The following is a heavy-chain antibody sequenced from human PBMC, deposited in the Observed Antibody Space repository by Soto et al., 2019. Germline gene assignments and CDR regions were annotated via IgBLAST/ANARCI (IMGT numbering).Heavy chain of an antibody. J-gene: IGHJ4*02. CDR1: GFTFSDYY. V-gene: IGHV3-11*06. CDR3: ARVIGDCSSTSCHLIDY. CDR2: ISSSSSYT. D-gene: IGHD2-2*01. Sequence: QVQLVESGGGLVKPGGSLRLSCAASGFTFSDYYMSWIRQAPGKGLEWVSYISSSSSYTNYADSVKGRFTISRDNAKSSLYLQMNSLRAEDTAVYYCARVIGDCSSTSCHLIDYWGQGTLVTVSS.